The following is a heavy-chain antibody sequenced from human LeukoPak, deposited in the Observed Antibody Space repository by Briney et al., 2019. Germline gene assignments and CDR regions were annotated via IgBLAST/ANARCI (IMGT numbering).Heavy chain of an antibody. Sequence: GGSLRLSCEGSGFTFSNYWMGWVRQAPGKGLQWVANIKTDGSEKYYVDSVKGRFTISRDNAKNSLYLQMNSLRAEDTAVYYCATYSSLNRREFQYWGQGTLVTVSS. D-gene: IGHD3-22*01. CDR1: GFTFSNYW. CDR2: IKTDGSEK. V-gene: IGHV3-7*01. CDR3: ATYSSLNRREFQY. J-gene: IGHJ1*01.